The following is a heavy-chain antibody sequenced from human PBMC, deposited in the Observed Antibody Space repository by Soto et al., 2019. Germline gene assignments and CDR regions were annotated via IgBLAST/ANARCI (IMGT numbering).Heavy chain of an antibody. CDR2: IYPGDSDT. CDR3: ARLLGSGSYYNGYYYYMDV. D-gene: IGHD3-10*01. Sequence: GESLKISCKGSGYSFTNYWIGWVRQMPGKGLEWMGIIYPGDSDTRYSPSFQGQVTISADKSISTAYVQWSSLKASDTAMYYCARLLGSGSYYNGYYYYMDVWGKGTTVTVSS. V-gene: IGHV5-51*01. J-gene: IGHJ6*03. CDR1: GYSFTNYW.